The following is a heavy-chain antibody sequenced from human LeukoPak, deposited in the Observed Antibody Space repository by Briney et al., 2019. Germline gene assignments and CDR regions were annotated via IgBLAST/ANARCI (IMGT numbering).Heavy chain of an antibody. D-gene: IGHD6-13*01. CDR3: AKLVAAAVGIDAFDI. CDR1: GFTFSSYG. V-gene: IGHV3-30*18. CDR2: ISYDGSNK. J-gene: IGHJ3*02. Sequence: GRSLRLSCAASGFTFSSYGMHWVRQAPGKGLEWAAVISYDGSNKYYADSVKGRFTISRDNSKNTLYLQMNSLRAEDTAVYYCAKLVAAAVGIDAFDIWGQGTMVTVSS.